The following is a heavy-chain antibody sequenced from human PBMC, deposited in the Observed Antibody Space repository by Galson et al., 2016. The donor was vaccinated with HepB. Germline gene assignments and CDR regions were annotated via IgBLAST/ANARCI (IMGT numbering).Heavy chain of an antibody. CDR1: GLIFSDYW. Sequence: SLRLSCAASGLIFSDYWMHWVRQTPGKGLVWVSHIKSDGSKTNYAASVKGRFTISRDNAKNTLYLQMNSLRVEDKAVYYFARGSPRQYYFDLNAPDYWGQGTLVTVPS. J-gene: IGHJ4*02. CDR3: ARGSPRQYYFDLNAPDY. V-gene: IGHV3-74*01. CDR2: IKSDGSKT. D-gene: IGHD3-22*01.